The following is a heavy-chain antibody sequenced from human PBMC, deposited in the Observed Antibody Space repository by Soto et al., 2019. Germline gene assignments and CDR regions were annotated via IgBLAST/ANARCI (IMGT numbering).Heavy chain of an antibody. V-gene: IGHV1-18*01. CDR1: GYSFTTCG. CDR2: ISGYNGNT. Sequence: QVQLVQSRGEVKKPGASVKVSCKTSGYSFTTCGISWVRQVPGQGLEWMGWISGYNGNTNYAQKLKGRLTMTTDTSTSTAYMELRSLTSDDTAVYYCAREGPAPYYYYGMDVWGQGSTVTVSS. J-gene: IGHJ6*02. CDR3: AREGPAPYYYYGMDV.